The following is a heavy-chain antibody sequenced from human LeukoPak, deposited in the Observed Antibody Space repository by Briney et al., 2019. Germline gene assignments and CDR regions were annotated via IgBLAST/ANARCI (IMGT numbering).Heavy chain of an antibody. CDR1: GGSISSGGYS. J-gene: IGHJ4*02. D-gene: IGHD3-22*01. Sequence: SETLSLTCAVSGGSISSGGYSWSWIRQPPGKGLEWIGYIYHSGSTYYNPSLKSRVTISVDTSKNQFSLKLSSVTAADTAVYYCAREYYYDSSGYFIGGYYFDYWGQGTLVTVSS. CDR2: IYHSGST. V-gene: IGHV4-30-2*01. CDR3: AREYYYDSSGYFIGGYYFDY.